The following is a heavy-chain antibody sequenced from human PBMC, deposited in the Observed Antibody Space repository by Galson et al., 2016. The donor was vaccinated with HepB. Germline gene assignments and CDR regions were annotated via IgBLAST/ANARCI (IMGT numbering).Heavy chain of an antibody. Sequence: QSGAEVTKPGESLKISCKGSGYSFTSYWIGWVRQMPGKGLEWMGIIYPGDSDTRYSPSFQGQVTISADNSINTAYLQWSSLKASDTAMYYCVRPSRTVVPPEGYFDLGGRGTPVTVSS. CDR1: GYSFTSYW. CDR2: IYPGDSDT. D-gene: IGHD4-23*01. J-gene: IGHJ2*01. V-gene: IGHV5-51*01. CDR3: VRPSRTVVPPEGYFDL.